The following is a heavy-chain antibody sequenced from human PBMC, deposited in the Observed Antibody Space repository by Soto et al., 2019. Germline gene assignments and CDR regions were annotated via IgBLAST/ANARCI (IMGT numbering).Heavy chain of an antibody. D-gene: IGHD5-12*01. CDR1: GFTFSNFA. Sequence: PGGSLRLSGAASGFTFSNFAMIWVRRAPGKGLDWFSDISGGGVSTYYAESVQRRFTISSDNSKNTLFLRMNSLRVEDTAVYYCAKDIVAVGGYETFDFWGQGTMVSVSS. J-gene: IGHJ4*02. CDR2: ISGGGVST. V-gene: IGHV3-23*01. CDR3: AKDIVAVGGYETFDF.